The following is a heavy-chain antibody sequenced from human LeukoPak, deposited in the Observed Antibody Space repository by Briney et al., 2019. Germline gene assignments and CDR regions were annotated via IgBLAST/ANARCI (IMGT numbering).Heavy chain of an antibody. CDR2: IYYSGST. CDR1: GGSISSGDYF. Sequence: SETLSLTCTVSGGSISSGDYFWSLIRQHPGKGLEWIGYIYYSGSTYYNPSLKSRVAISVDTSKNQFSLTVSSVTAADTAVYYCTRDVPRSSGYPDNWGQGTLVTVSS. D-gene: IGHD3-22*01. V-gene: IGHV4-31*03. J-gene: IGHJ4*02. CDR3: TRDVPRSSGYPDN.